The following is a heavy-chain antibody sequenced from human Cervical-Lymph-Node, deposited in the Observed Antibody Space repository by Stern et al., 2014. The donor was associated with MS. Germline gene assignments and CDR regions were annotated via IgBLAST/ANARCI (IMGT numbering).Heavy chain of an antibody. D-gene: IGHD3-3*01. CDR2: IRRNSGSI. Sequence: VQLVESGGGLVQPGRSLRLSCATSGFTFDDYAMHWVRPAPRKGLEWVSGIRRNSGSIGYADSVKGRFTISRDNAKNSLYLQMNSLRAEDTALYYCAKGSVTIFGVVTVWGQGTLVTVSS. CDR3: AKGSVTIFGVVTV. CDR1: GFTFDDYA. V-gene: IGHV3-9*01. J-gene: IGHJ4*02.